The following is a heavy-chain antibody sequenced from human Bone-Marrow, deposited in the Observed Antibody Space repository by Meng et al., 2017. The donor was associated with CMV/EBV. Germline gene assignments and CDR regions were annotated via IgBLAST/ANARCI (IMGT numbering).Heavy chain of an antibody. J-gene: IGHJ5*02. D-gene: IGHD3-22*01. CDR2: IYYSGST. Sequence: SETLSLTCTVSGGSISSYYWSWIRQPPGKGLEWIGYIYYSGSTNYNPSLKSRVTISVDTSKNQFSLKLSSVTAADTAVYYCARDYYDSTPSRWFDPWGQGTLVTVSS. V-gene: IGHV4-59*01. CDR1: GGSISSYY. CDR3: ARDYYDSTPSRWFDP.